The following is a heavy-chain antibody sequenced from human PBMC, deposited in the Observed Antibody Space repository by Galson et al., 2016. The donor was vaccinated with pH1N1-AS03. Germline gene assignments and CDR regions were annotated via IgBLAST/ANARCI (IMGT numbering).Heavy chain of an antibody. Sequence: LSLTCAVSGGSMTSPDWWTWVRQPPGKGLEWIGEVHYSGTTSYNPSLNSRVTMSIDKSNNQFTLNLGSVTAADTAVYFCASAGYHTPGYHYWGQGALVTVSS. V-gene: IGHV4-4*01. CDR3: ASAGYHTPGYHY. J-gene: IGHJ4*02. D-gene: IGHD3-16*02. CDR1: GGSMTSPDW. CDR2: VHYSGTT.